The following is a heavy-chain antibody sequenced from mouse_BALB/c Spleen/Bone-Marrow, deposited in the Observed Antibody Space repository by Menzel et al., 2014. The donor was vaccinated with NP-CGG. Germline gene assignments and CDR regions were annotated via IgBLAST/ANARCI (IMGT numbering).Heavy chain of an antibody. D-gene: IGHD4-1*01. Sequence: VQLVESGAELVRPGTSVKVSCKASGYAFTNHLIEWVKQRPGQGLEWIGVINPGSGSTNYNENFKGKATLTADKSSSTPYMQLSSLTSDDSVIYFCARRLTGTLYFDYWGQGTTLTVSS. CDR3: ARRLTGTLYFDY. CDR1: GYAFTNHL. J-gene: IGHJ2*01. V-gene: IGHV1-54*03. CDR2: INPGSGST.